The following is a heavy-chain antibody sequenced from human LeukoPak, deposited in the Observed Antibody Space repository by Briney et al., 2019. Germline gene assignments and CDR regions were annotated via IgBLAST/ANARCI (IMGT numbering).Heavy chain of an antibody. V-gene: IGHV3-7*01. CDR3: ARLFRDVTTFDY. CDR1: GFTFSSYE. J-gene: IGHJ4*02. Sequence: GGSLRLSCAASGFTFSSYEMNWVRQAPGRGLDWVASIRQDGSQKYYVDSVKGRFTISRDNAENSLYLQMNSLRAEDTAVYYCARLFRDVTTFDYWGQGTLVTVSS. CDR2: IRQDGSQK. D-gene: IGHD1-1*01.